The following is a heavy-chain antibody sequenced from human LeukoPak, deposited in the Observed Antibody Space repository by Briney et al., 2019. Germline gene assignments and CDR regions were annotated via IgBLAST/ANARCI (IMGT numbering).Heavy chain of an antibody. CDR2: IYYSGSF. D-gene: IGHD3-22*01. CDR1: GGSISSYY. V-gene: IGHV4-59*08. J-gene: IGHJ4*02. Sequence: SETLSLTCTVPGGSISSYYWSWLRQPPGKGLEWIGYIYYSGSFNYNPSLKSRVTISVDTSKNQVSLKLSSVTAADTAVYYCARQYYDRSTYGFVGYWGQGTLVTVSS. CDR3: ARQYYDRSTYGFVGY.